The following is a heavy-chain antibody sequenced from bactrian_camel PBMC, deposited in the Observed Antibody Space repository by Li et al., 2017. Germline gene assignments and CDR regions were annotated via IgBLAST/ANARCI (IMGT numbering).Heavy chain of an antibody. D-gene: IGHD3*01. Sequence: QVQLVESGGGSVEAGGSLKLSCTTSGFAYSTYCMGWFRQRPGKGREGVAAIDADGAINYADSAKGRFTISQDNAKNTVYLQMNNLQPEDTAMYYCAAEGTWSTYGLVPGDFGTWSQGTQVTVS. J-gene: IGHJ6*01. V-gene: IGHV3S9*01. CDR1: GFAYSTYC. CDR2: IDADGAI. CDR3: AAEGTWSTYGLVPGDFGT.